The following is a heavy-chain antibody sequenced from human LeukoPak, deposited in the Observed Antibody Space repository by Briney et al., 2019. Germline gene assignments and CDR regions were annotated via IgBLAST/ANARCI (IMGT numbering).Heavy chain of an antibody. CDR2: INHSGST. CDR3: ARHRGSS. Sequence: SETLSLTCAVYGGSFSGYYWSWIRQPPGQGQEWIGEINHSGSTNYNQSLKRRVTISVATSKNQFSLKLSSVTAADTAVYYCARHRGSSWGQGTLVTVSS. CDR1: GGSFSGYY. J-gene: IGHJ4*02. D-gene: IGHD2/OR15-2a*01. V-gene: IGHV4-34*01.